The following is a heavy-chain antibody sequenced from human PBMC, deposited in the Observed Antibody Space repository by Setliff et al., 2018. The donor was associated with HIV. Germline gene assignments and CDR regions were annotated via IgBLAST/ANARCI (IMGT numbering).Heavy chain of an antibody. Sequence: SWIRQYPGKGLEWVANIKKDGSDKFYVDSVKGRFAISRDNAKNSLNLEMNSLRAEDTAIYYCASSRPPDDSSGYLDHWGQGTLVTVSS. D-gene: IGHD3-22*01. CDR3: ASSRPPDDSSGYLDH. CDR2: IKKDGSDK. V-gene: IGHV3-7*03. J-gene: IGHJ4*01.